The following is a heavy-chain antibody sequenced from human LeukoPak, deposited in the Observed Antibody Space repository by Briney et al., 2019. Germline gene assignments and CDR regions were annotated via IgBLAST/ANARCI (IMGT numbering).Heavy chain of an antibody. V-gene: IGHV5-51*01. J-gene: IGHJ4*02. CDR2: TYPGDSDT. CDR1: GYSFTNYW. CDR3: ARHRSIDDYGLTV. Sequence: GESLKISCKGSGYSFTNYWIGWVRQMPGKGLEWMGITYPGDSDTRYSPSFQGQVTISVDKSISTAYLQWSSLKASDTAMYYCARHRSIDDYGLTVWGQGTLVTVSS. D-gene: IGHD4-17*01.